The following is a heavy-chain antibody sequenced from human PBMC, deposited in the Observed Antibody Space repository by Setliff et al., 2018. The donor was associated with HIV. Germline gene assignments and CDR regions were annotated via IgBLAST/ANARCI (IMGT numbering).Heavy chain of an antibody. CDR3: ARVGYGDYAENWVDP. CDR2: IYHTGST. Sequence: PSETLSLTCTVSGGSINSTSYYWGWIRQPPGNGLEWIGSIYHTGSTYYKPSLKSRVTISVDTSENQFSLKLSSVTAADTAVYYCARVGYGDYAENWVDPWGQGTLVTVSS. D-gene: IGHD4-17*01. V-gene: IGHV4-39*07. J-gene: IGHJ5*02. CDR1: GGSINSTSYY.